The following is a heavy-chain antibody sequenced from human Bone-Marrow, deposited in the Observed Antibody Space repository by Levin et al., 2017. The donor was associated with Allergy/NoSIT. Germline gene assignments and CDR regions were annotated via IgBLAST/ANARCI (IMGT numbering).Heavy chain of an antibody. CDR2: ISYDGSNK. CDR3: AKDLRVVSLYSSSCPGCYGMDV. D-gene: IGHD6-13*01. V-gene: IGHV3-30*18. Sequence: GGSLRLSCAASGFTFSSYGMHWVRQAPGKGLEWVAVISYDGSNKYYADSVKGRFTISRDNSKNTLYLQMNSLRAEDTAVYYCAKDLRVVSLYSSSCPGCYGMDVWGQGTTVTVSS. J-gene: IGHJ6*02. CDR1: GFTFSSYG.